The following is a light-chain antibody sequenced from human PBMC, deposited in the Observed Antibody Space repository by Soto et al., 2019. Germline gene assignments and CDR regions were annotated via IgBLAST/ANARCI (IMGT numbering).Light chain of an antibody. J-gene: IGLJ1*01. CDR3: SSYTSSSTLDV. V-gene: IGLV2-14*01. CDR2: EVS. CDR1: RSDVGGYNY. Sequence: ALAQPASVSGSPGQSITISCTGTRSDVGGYNYVSWYQQHPGKAPKLMIYEVSNRPSGVSNRFSGSKSGNTASLTISGLQAEDEADYYCSSYTSSSTLDVFGTGTKVTVL.